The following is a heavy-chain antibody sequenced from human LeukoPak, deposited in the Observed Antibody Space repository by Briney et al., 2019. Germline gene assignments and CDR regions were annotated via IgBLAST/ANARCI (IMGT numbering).Heavy chain of an antibody. CDR2: IKQDGSDK. J-gene: IGHJ5*01. CDR1: GFTLSTYW. CDR3: ARGVPSGSSRNNWFDS. Sequence: PGGSLRLSCVASGFTLSTYWMSWVRQAPGKGLEWVANIKQDGSDKYYVDSVKGRFTISRDNAKNSLYLQMNSLRAEDTAVYYCARGVPSGSSRNNWFDSWGQGTLVIVSS. V-gene: IGHV3-7*03. D-gene: IGHD2-15*01.